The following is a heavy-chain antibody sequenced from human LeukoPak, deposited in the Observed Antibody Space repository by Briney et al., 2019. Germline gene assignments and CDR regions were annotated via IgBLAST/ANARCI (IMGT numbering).Heavy chain of an antibody. CDR1: GFPFSSYA. CDR3: AKDFEHLLLIFDY. D-gene: IGHD2-15*01. CDR2: FSDSGGRT. Sequence: TGGSLRLSCAASGFPFSSYAMSWVRQAPGKGLEWVSTFSDSGGRTFYADSVKGRFTISRDISKNTLYLQMNSLRAEDTAVYYCAKDFEHLLLIFDYWGQGTLVTVSS. V-gene: IGHV3-23*01. J-gene: IGHJ4*02.